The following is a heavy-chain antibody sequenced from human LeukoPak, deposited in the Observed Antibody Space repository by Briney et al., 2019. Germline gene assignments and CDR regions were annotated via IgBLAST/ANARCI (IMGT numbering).Heavy chain of an antibody. D-gene: IGHD2-2*01. CDR1: GFTFSIYW. CDR2: IKQDGSEK. J-gene: IGHJ4*02. CDR3: ARGRCSGASCFFDY. Sequence: GGSLRLSCAASGFTFSIYWMSWVRQAPGKGLEWVSSIKQDGSEKYYVDSVKGRFTISRDNAKNSLSLQMNSLRAEDTAVYYCARGRCSGASCFFDYWGQGTLVTVSS. V-gene: IGHV3-7*01.